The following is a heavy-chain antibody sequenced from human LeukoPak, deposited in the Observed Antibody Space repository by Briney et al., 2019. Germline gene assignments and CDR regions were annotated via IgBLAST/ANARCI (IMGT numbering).Heavy chain of an antibody. CDR3: ARDPPGGDSGSYAFDH. V-gene: IGHV1-2*02. CDR1: GYTFTGYY. CDR2: INPNSGGT. Sequence: ASVKVSCKASGYTFTGYYMHWVRQAPGQGLEWMGWINPNSGGTNYAQKFQGRVTMTRDTSISTAYMELSRLRSDDTAVYYCARDPPGGDSGSYAFDHWGQGTLVTVSS. J-gene: IGHJ4*02. D-gene: IGHD1-26*01.